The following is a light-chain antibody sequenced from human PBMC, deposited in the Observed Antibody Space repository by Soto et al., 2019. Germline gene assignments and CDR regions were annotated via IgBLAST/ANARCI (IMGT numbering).Light chain of an antibody. CDR2: SAS. CDR3: QQYYSSPIT. CDR1: QTVGSA. Sequence: VLTQSPATVSMSPGESATVSCRASQTVGSALAWYQHKPGQAPRLLVYSASTWATVIPLRFSASGSGTEFTLTISSLQSEDLAVYYCQQYYSSPITFVGGTKVEI. J-gene: IGKJ4*01. V-gene: IGKV3-15*01.